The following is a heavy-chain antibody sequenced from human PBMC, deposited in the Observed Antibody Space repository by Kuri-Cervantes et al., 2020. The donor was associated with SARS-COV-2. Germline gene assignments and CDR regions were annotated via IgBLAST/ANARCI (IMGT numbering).Heavy chain of an antibody. Sequence: SETLSLTCAVSRGSVTSGGYYWSWIRQHPVRGLEWLGSIHNSGSPNYNPSLKSRVTISVHTSDTRVSLKLTSVTAADTAVYYCARGGSGGYFAPYHFDYWGQGTLVTVSS. D-gene: IGHD2-21*02. CDR1: RGSVTSGGYY. CDR2: IHNSGSP. J-gene: IGHJ4*02. CDR3: ARGGSGGYFAPYHFDY. V-gene: IGHV4-31*11.